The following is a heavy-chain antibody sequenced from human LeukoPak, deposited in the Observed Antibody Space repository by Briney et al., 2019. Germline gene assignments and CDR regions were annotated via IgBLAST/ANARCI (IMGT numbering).Heavy chain of an antibody. V-gene: IGHV3-23*01. Sequence: GGSLRLSCAGSGFTFSSYAMSWVRQAPGKGLEWVSSISGSGSSTYYADSVKGRFTISRDNSKNTLYLQMNSLRAEDTAVYYCARDDCSSTSCYYYYGMDVWGQGTTVTVSS. CDR1: GFTFSSYA. CDR2: ISGSGSST. D-gene: IGHD2-2*01. J-gene: IGHJ6*02. CDR3: ARDDCSSTSCYYYYGMDV.